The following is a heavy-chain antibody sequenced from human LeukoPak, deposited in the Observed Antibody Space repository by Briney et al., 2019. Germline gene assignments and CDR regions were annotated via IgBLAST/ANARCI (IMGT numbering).Heavy chain of an antibody. V-gene: IGHV1-18*04. CDR3: AREAITIFGVVITHFDY. Sequence: ASVKVSCKASGYTFTGYYMHWVRQAPGQGLEWMGWISAYNGDTNYAQKLQGRVTMTTDTSTSTAYMELRSLRSDDTAVYYCAREAITIFGVVITHFDYWGQGTLVTVSS. CDR2: ISAYNGDT. CDR1: GYTFTGYY. J-gene: IGHJ4*02. D-gene: IGHD3-3*01.